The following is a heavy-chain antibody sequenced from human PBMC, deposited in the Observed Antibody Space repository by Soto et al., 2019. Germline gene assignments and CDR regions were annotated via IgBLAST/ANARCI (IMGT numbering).Heavy chain of an antibody. CDR2: ISPSTSHI. J-gene: IGHJ6*02. Sequence: EVHLVESGGGLVKPGGSLRLSCAVSGFTFSSCTMNWVRQAPGKGLEWVSSISPSTSHIYYADSVKGRFTISRDNANNSLFLQMNSLTAEDTAVYYCSGCSGGACHQNYGMDVWGQGTTVTVSS. D-gene: IGHD2-15*01. CDR1: GFTFSSCT. CDR3: SGCSGGACHQNYGMDV. V-gene: IGHV3-21*06.